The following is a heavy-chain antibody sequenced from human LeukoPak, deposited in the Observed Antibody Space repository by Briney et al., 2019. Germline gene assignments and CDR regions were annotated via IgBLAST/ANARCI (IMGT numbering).Heavy chain of an antibody. V-gene: IGHV4-4*02. CDR3: ARNGDYSLDY. CDR2: ILHGGST. CDR1: GAAIRNGYW. Sequence: SEMLSLTCAVSGAAIRNGYWWSWVRQTPEKGLEWIGEILHGGSTNYNPSLKSRVTILLDDSKDQISLKLTSVTAADTAIYYCARNGDYSLDYWGQGILVTVSS. D-gene: IGHD3-10*01. J-gene: IGHJ4*02.